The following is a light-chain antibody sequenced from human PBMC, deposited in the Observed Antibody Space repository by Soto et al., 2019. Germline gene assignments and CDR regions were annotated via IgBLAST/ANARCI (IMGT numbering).Light chain of an antibody. CDR3: QAWDNSVI. V-gene: IGLV3-1*01. Sequence: SCELTQAPSVSVSPGQTASITCSGEKLGDKYASWYQQKPGQSPVLVIYQDTKRPSGIPERFSGSNSGNTATLTISGTQAMDEADYYCQAWDNSVIFGGGTKLTVL. CDR2: QDT. CDR1: KLGDKY. J-gene: IGLJ2*01.